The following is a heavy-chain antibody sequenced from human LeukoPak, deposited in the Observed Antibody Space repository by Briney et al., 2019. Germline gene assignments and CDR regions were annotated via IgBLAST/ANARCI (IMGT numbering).Heavy chain of an antibody. CDR1: GGSISSYY. CDR2: IYYSGST. V-gene: IGHV4-59*01. D-gene: IGHD6-19*01. CDR3: ARDGSGWNWFDP. Sequence: SETLSLTCTVSGGSISSYYWSWIRQPPGKGLEWIGNIYYSGSTNYNPSLKSRVTISVDTSKNQFSLKLSSVTAADTAVYYCARDGSGWNWFDPWGQGTLVTVSS. J-gene: IGHJ5*02.